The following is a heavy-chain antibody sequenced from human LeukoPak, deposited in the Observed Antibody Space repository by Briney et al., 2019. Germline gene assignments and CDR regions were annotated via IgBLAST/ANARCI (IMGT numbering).Heavy chain of an antibody. CDR2: IKQDGSEK. V-gene: IGHV3-7*01. Sequence: ETLSLTCTVSGGSISSTNYYWGWIRQAPGKGLEWVANIKQDGSEKYYVDSVKGRFTISRDNAKNSLYLQMNSLRAEDTAVYYCAREREKDDSSGYYDLGYYYYYMDVWGKGTTVTVSS. CDR3: AREREKDDSSGYYDLGYYYYYMDV. D-gene: IGHD3-22*01. J-gene: IGHJ6*03. CDR1: GGSISSTNYY.